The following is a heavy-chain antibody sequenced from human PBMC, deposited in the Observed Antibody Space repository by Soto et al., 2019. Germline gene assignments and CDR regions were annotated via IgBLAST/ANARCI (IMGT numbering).Heavy chain of an antibody. CDR2: IYYSGST. CDR3: ARARTGRTTVTTSWFDP. V-gene: IGHV4-59*01. D-gene: IGHD4-17*01. CDR1: GGSISSYY. Sequence: SETLSLTCTVSGGSISSYYWSWIRQPPGKGLEWIGYIYYSGSTNYNPSLKSRVTISVDTSKNQFSLKLSSVTAADTAVYYCARARTGRTTVTTSWFDPWGQGTLVTVSS. J-gene: IGHJ5*02.